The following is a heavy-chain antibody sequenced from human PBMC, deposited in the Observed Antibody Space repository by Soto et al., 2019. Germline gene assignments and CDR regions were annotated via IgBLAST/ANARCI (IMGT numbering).Heavy chain of an antibody. J-gene: IGHJ4*02. CDR2: IKSKTDGGTT. CDR3: TTDAVTPGIAVAGTFFDY. V-gene: IGHV3-15*07. D-gene: IGHD6-19*01. Sequence: GGSLRLSCAASGFTFSNAWMNWVRQAPGKGLEWVGRIKSKTDGGTTDYAAPVKGRFTISRDDSKNTLYLQMNSLKTEDTAVYYCTTDAVTPGIAVAGTFFDYWGQGTLVTVSS. CDR1: GFTFSNAW.